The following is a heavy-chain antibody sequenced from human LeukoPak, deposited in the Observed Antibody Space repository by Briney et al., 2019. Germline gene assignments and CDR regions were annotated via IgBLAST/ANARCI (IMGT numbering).Heavy chain of an antibody. D-gene: IGHD4-17*01. CDR2: ISSSSSYI. Sequence: GGSLRLSCATSGFTFNNYWMHWVRQAPGKGLEWVSSISSSSSYIYYADSVKGRFTISRDNAKNSLYLQMNSLRAEDTAVYYCARAFYGDYSGLDYWGQGTLVTVSS. J-gene: IGHJ4*02. CDR3: ARAFYGDYSGLDY. CDR1: GFTFNNYW. V-gene: IGHV3-21*01.